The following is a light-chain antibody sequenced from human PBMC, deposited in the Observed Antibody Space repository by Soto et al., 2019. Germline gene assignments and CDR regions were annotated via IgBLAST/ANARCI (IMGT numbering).Light chain of an antibody. CDR1: QSVSSY. V-gene: IGKV3-11*01. J-gene: IGKJ1*01. CDR2: DAS. CDR3: QQRGNWPWT. Sequence: EIVLTQSPATLSLSPGERATLSCRASQSVSSYLAWYQQKPGQAPRLLIYDASNRATGIPARFSGSGSGTDFPLTIRSLEPEDFSVYYCQQRGNWPWTFGQGTKVEIK.